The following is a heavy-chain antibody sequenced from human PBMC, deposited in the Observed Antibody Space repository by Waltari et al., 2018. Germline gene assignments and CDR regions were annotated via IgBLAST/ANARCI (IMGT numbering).Heavy chain of an antibody. V-gene: IGHV3-30*03. CDR2: ISHDGSNE. J-gene: IGHJ4*02. Sequence: VQLXESGGGXVQPGRSLRXSCAASRFTFSTYGMHWVRQAPGKGXEWVAXISHDGSNEYXADSVRGRFTISRDNSKXTLYLQMNXLXAEXTAVYYCSRFDXWGQGTLVTVSS. CDR1: RFTFSTYG. CDR3: SRFDX.